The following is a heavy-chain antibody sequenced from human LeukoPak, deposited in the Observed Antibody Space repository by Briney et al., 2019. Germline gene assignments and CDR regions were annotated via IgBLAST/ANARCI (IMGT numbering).Heavy chain of an antibody. V-gene: IGHV4-59*01. CDR3: ARGGSYSGTFDY. J-gene: IGHJ4*02. D-gene: IGHD1-26*01. CDR2: ISDSGST. CDR1: GGSLSSYF. Sequence: SETLSLTCTVSGGSLSSYFWSWIRQPPGKGLEWIGYISDSGSTNYNPSLKSRVTISVGRSKNQFSLKLTSVTTADTAVYYCARGGSYSGTFDYWGQGTLVTVSS.